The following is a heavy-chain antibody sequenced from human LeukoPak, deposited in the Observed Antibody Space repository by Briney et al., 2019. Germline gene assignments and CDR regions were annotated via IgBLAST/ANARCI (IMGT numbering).Heavy chain of an antibody. CDR3: AKGLMIPHKNY. V-gene: IGHV1-18*01. CDR2: ISGYNGNT. J-gene: IGHJ4*02. Sequence: ASVKVSCKASGYTFTNYGISWVRQAPGQGLEWMGWISGYNGNTNYAQKFQGRVTMTTDTFTSTAYMELSSLRSEDTAVYYCAKGLMIPHKNYWGQGTLVTVSS. CDR1: GYTFTNYG. D-gene: IGHD2-8*01.